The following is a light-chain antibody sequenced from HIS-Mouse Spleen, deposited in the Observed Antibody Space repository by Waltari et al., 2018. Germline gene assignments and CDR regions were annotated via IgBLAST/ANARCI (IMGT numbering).Light chain of an antibody. V-gene: IGLV3-19*01. CDR1: SPRSYY. CDR2: GKN. CDR3: NSRDSSGNHVV. Sequence: SSELTQDPAVSVALGQTVKITCQGDSPRSYYASWYQQNPGQAPVLVIYGKNNRPSGIPDRFSGSSSGNTASLTITGAQAEDEADYYCNSRDSSGNHVVFGGGTKLTVL. J-gene: IGLJ2*01.